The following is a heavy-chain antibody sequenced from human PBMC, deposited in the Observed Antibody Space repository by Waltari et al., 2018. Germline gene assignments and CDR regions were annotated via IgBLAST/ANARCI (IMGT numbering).Heavy chain of an antibody. V-gene: IGHV3-9*01. CDR1: GFTFDDYA. J-gene: IGHJ4*02. CDR2: SSWNSGSI. Sequence: EVQLVESGGGLVQPGRSLRLSCAASGFTFDDYAMHWVRQAPGKGLEWVSGSSWNSGSIGYSESAKGRFTISSDNAKNSLYLQMNRLRAEDTALYYCAKDSDASRYCGTFDYWGQGTLVTVSS. D-gene: IGHD2-21*01. CDR3: AKDSDASRYCGTFDY.